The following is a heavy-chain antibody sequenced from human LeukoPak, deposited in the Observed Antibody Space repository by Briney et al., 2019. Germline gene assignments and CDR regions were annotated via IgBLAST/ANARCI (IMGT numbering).Heavy chain of an antibody. J-gene: IGHJ6*02. V-gene: IGHV3-66*01. CDR3: ARDGAGGYYYYGMDV. D-gene: IGHD2-15*01. CDR2: IYSGGST. Sequence: PGGSLRLSCAASGLTVSSNYMSWVRQAPGKGLEWVSVIYSGGSTYYADSVKGRFTISRDNSKNTLYLQMNSLRAEDTAVYYCARDGAGGYYYYGMDVWGQGTTVTVSS. CDR1: GLTVSSNY.